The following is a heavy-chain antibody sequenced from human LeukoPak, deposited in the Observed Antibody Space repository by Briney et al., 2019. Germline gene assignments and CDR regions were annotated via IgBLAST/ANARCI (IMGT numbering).Heavy chain of an antibody. V-gene: IGHV3-30-3*01. CDR3: ARDPNSGYDMVWYLDL. Sequence: GRSPRLSCAGSGFTFSTYAIHWVRQAPGKGLEWVAVISSDGTKKYYADSVKGRFTISRDNSKDMLYLQMNSLRVDDTAVYYCARDPNSGYDMVWYLDLWGRGTLVTVSS. CDR1: GFTFSTYA. D-gene: IGHD5-12*01. CDR2: ISSDGTKK. J-gene: IGHJ2*01.